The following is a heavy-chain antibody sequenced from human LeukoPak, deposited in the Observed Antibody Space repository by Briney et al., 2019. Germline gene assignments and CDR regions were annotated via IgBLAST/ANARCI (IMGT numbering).Heavy chain of an antibody. Sequence: SETLSLTCAVYGGSFSGYYWSWIRQPPGKGLEWIGYIYYSGSTNYNPSLKSRVTISVDTSKNQFSLKLSSVTAADTAVYYCARAVVGDYDAGYYFDYWGQGTLVTVSS. CDR1: GGSFSGYY. D-gene: IGHD4-17*01. CDR2: IYYSGST. CDR3: ARAVVGDYDAGYYFDY. J-gene: IGHJ4*02. V-gene: IGHV4-59*01.